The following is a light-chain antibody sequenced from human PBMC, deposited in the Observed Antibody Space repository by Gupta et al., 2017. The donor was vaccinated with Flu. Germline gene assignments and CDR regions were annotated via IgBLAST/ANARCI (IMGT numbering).Light chain of an antibody. V-gene: IGLV4-69*01. CDR1: SGHSNYA. Sequence: QLVLTHSPSSSASLGASVKLPRTLSSGHSNYAIAWHQQQPQKGPRYLMKLNGDGSHTKGEGSHDRFSGTSSGAERYLTIAILQSGDDAVYYCQTWGTDSRVFGGGTRLTVL. CDR2: LNGDGSH. CDR3: QTWGTDSRV. J-gene: IGLJ3*02.